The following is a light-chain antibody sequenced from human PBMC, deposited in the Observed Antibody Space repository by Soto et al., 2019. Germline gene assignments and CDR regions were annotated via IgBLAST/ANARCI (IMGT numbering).Light chain of an antibody. Sequence: TVLTQSPATLSVSPGERACLSCRASQSVSINLAWYQQKPGQAPRLLIYGASTRATGIPARFSGSGSGTEFTLTINSLQSEDFAVYYCQEYDNWPPEGTFGQGTKVEV. J-gene: IGKJ1*01. CDR1: QSVSIN. CDR3: QEYDNWPPEGT. CDR2: GAS. V-gene: IGKV3-15*01.